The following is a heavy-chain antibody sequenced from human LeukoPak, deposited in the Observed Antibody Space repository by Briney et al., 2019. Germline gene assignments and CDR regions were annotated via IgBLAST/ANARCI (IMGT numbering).Heavy chain of an antibody. J-gene: IGHJ5*02. Sequence: ASVKVSCKASGGTFSSYAISWVRQAPGQGLEWMGRIIPILGIANYAQKFQGRVTITADKSTSTAYMELSSLRSEDTAVYYCARVFGGYYDSSGYPNWFDPWGQGTLVTVSS. D-gene: IGHD3-22*01. CDR1: GGTFSSYA. V-gene: IGHV1-69*04. CDR2: IIPILGIA. CDR3: ARVFGGYYDSSGYPNWFDP.